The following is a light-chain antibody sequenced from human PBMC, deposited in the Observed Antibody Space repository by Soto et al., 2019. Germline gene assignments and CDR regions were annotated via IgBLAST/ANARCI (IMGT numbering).Light chain of an antibody. CDR2: KAS. CDR1: QSISSW. V-gene: IGKV1-5*03. J-gene: IGKJ4*01. CDR3: QQYNSYSPLT. Sequence: DIQMTQSPSTLSASVGDRVGITCRASQSISSWLAWYQQKPGKAPKLLIYKASSLESGVPSRFSGSGSGTEFTLTISSLQPDDFATYYCQQYNSYSPLTFGGGTKVDIK.